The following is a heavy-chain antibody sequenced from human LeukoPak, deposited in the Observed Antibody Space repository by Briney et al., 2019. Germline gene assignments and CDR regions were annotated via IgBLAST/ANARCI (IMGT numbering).Heavy chain of an antibody. J-gene: IGHJ4*02. D-gene: IGHD3-3*01. Sequence: SETLPLTCTVSGGSISSSSYYWGWIRQPPGKGLEWIGSIYYSGSTYYNPSLKSRVTISVDTSKNQFSLKLSSVTAADTAVYYCARQTDDFWSGFTNYYFDYWGQGTLVTVSS. CDR3: ARQTDDFWSGFTNYYFDY. CDR1: GGSISSSSYY. V-gene: IGHV4-39*01. CDR2: IYYSGST.